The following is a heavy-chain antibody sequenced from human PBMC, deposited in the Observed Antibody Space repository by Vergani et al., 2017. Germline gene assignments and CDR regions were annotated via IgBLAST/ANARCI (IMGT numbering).Heavy chain of an antibody. V-gene: IGHV3-30-3*01. CDR1: GFTFSSYA. D-gene: IGHD6-6*01. CDR3: ARGRYSSSASQGGDMDV. J-gene: IGHJ6*02. CDR2: ISYDGSNK. Sequence: QVQLVESGGGVVQPGRSLRLSCAASGFTFSSYAMHWVRQAPGKGLEWVAVISYDGSNKYYADSVKGRFTISRDNSKNTLYLQMNSLRAEDTAVYYCARGRYSSSASQGGDMDVWGQGTTVTVSS.